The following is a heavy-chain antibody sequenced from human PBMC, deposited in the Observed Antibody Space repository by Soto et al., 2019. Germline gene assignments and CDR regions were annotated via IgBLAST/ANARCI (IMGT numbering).Heavy chain of an antibody. D-gene: IGHD5-12*01. Sequence: SETLSLTCAVYGGSFSGYYWSWIRQPPGKGLEWIGEINHSGSTNYNPSLKSRVTISVDTSKNQFSLKLSSVTAADTAVYYCARGGSGYDDDYYYYGMDVWGQGTTVTVSS. J-gene: IGHJ6*02. CDR2: INHSGST. V-gene: IGHV4-34*01. CDR1: GGSFSGYY. CDR3: ARGGSGYDDDYYYYGMDV.